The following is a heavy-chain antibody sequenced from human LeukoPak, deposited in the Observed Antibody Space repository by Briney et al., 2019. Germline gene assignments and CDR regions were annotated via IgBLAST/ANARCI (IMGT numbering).Heavy chain of an antibody. CDR3: ARVDIVATIHFDY. Sequence: SETLSLTCTVSGYSISSGFYWGWIRQPPGKGLEWIGSIYHSGSTHYNSSLKSRVTISVDTSKNQLSLKLSSVTAADTAVYYCARVDIVATIHFDYWGQGTLVTVSS. D-gene: IGHD5-12*01. CDR1: GYSISSGFY. CDR2: IYHSGST. V-gene: IGHV4-38-2*02. J-gene: IGHJ4*02.